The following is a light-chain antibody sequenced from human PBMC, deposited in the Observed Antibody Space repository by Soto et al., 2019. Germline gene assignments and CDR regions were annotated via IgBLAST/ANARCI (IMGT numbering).Light chain of an antibody. V-gene: IGKV3-15*01. J-gene: IGKJ2*01. CDR2: GAS. Sequence: EIVMTQSPVTLSVSPGERATLSCRASQSVSSNLAWYQQKPGQAPRLLIYGASTRATGIPARFSGSGSGTESTLTISSLQSEDFAVYYCQQYNDWRTFGQGTKLEIK. CDR1: QSVSSN. CDR3: QQYNDWRT.